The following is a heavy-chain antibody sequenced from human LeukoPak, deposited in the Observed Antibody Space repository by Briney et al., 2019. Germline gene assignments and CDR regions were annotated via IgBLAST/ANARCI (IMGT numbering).Heavy chain of an antibody. J-gene: IGHJ1*01. CDR3: VRHDSYIPF. CDR2: NDGST. Sequence: PGGSLTLSCAASGFTFNNYAMSWVRQTPGKGLEWVSGNDGSTYYTDSVKGRFTISRDNSKATVYLQMNNLRAADTALYFCVRHDSYIPFWGQGSLATVSS. CDR1: GFTFNNYA. V-gene: IGHV3-23*01. D-gene: IGHD3-10*01.